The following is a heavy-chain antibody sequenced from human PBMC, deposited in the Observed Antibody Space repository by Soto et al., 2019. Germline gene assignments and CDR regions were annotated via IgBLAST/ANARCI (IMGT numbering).Heavy chain of an antibody. D-gene: IGHD6-13*01. CDR1: GGTFSSYT. V-gene: IGHV1-69*02. CDR3: ARLAQQLVLGDAFDI. CDR2: IIPILGIA. Sequence: QVQLVQSGAEVKKPGSSVKVSCKASGGTFSSYTISWVRQAPGQGLEWMGRIIPILGIANYAQKFQGRVTITADKSTSTAYMELSSLRSEDTAVYYCARLAQQLVLGDAFDIWGQGTMVTVSS. J-gene: IGHJ3*02.